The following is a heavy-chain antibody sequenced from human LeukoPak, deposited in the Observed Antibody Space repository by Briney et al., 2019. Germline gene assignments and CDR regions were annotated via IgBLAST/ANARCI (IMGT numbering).Heavy chain of an antibody. Sequence: PGGSLRLSCAASGFTFSSYGMHWVRQAPGKGLEWVAFIRYDGSNKYYADSVKGRFTISRDNSKNTLYLQMNSLRAEDTAVYYCXKDXRHIAVAGYYWGQGTLVTVSS. D-gene: IGHD6-19*01. CDR3: XKDXRHIAVAGYY. CDR2: IRYDGSNK. V-gene: IGHV3-30*02. J-gene: IGHJ4*02. CDR1: GFTFSSYG.